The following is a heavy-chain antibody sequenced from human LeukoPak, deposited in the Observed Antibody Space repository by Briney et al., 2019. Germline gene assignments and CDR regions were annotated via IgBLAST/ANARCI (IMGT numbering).Heavy chain of an antibody. Sequence: SETLSLTCTVSGYSISSGYYWGWIRQPPGKGLEWIGSIYHSGSTYYNPSLKSRVTISVDTSKNQFSLKLSSVTAADTAVYYCASYHHDGFDPWGQGTLVTVSS. J-gene: IGHJ5*02. CDR1: GYSISSGYY. D-gene: IGHD2-2*01. V-gene: IGHV4-38-2*02. CDR2: IYHSGST. CDR3: ASYHHDGFDP.